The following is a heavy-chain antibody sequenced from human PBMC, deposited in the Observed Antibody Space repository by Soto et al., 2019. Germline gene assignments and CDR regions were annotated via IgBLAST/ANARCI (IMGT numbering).Heavy chain of an antibody. D-gene: IGHD5-12*01. CDR3: VKGLVEGYSDYELGNHYYHGMDV. CDR1: GFSLPYCA. J-gene: IGHJ6*02. CDR2: VSGSGGSS. Sequence: GGSLRLSCAASGFSLPYCAMNWVRQAPGKGLEWVSGVSGSGGSSYSGDSGKGRFTISRDNSKITLYLQMNSLRAEDAAVYYCVKGLVEGYSDYELGNHYYHGMDVWGQGATVTVSS. V-gene: IGHV3-23*01.